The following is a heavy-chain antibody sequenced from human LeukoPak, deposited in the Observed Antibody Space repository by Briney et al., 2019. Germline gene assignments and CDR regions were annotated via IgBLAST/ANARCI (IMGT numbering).Heavy chain of an antibody. D-gene: IGHD6-6*01. CDR1: GFTFSSYG. V-gene: IGHV3-30*02. Sequence: PGGSLRLSCAASGFTFSSYGMHWVRQAPGKGLEWVAFIRYDGSNKYYADSVKGRFTISRDNSKNTLYLQMNSLRAEDTAVYYCAKVSRYPYSSCPNWFDPWGQGTLVTVSS. CDR3: AKVSRYPYSSCPNWFDP. CDR2: IRYDGSNK. J-gene: IGHJ5*02.